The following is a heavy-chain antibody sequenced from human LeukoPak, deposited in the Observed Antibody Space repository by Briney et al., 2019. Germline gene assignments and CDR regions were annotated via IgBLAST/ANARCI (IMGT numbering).Heavy chain of an antibody. D-gene: IGHD6-19*01. V-gene: IGHV4-4*07. CDR1: GGSISSYY. CDR2: IYTSGST. CDR3: ARSIAVAGLFDY. Sequence: SEALSLTCTVSGGSISSYYWSWIRQPAGKGLEWIGRIYTSGSTNYNPSLKSRVTMSVDTSKNQFSLKLSSVTAADTAVYYCARSIAVAGLFDYWGQGTLVTVSS. J-gene: IGHJ4*02.